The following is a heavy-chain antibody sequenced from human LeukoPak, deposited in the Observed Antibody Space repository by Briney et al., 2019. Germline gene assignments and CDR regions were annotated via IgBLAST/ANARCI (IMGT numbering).Heavy chain of an antibody. CDR1: GFTFSIHG. D-gene: IGHD1-14*01. CDR2: IINSGGTI. CDR3: ARVGRRLYSMDI. V-gene: IGHV3-48*02. Sequence: GGSQRLSCAASGFTFSIHGMNWVRQTPGKGLERVSYIINSGGTIYYADSVQGRFTISRDNAKNSLYLQMNSLRDEDTAVYYCARVGRRLYSMDIWGQGTTVTVSS. J-gene: IGHJ6*02.